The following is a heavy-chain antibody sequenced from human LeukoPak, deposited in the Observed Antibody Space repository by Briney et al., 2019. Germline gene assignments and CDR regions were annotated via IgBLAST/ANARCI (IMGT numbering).Heavy chain of an antibody. J-gene: IGHJ6*03. V-gene: IGHV3-33*01. CDR2: IWYDGSNK. CDR3: ARGGYSSSSGYYYYYMDV. CDR1: GFTLSSYG. D-gene: IGHD6-6*01. Sequence: PGGSLRLSCAASGFTLSSYGMHWVRQAPGKGLEWVAVIWYDGSNKYYADSVKGRFTISRDNSKNTLYLQMNSLRAEDTAVYYCARGGYSSSSGYYYYYMDVWGKGPRSPSP.